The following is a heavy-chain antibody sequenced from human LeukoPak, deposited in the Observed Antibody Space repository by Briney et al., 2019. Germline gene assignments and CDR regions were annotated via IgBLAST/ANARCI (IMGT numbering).Heavy chain of an antibody. D-gene: IGHD3-22*01. CDR3: ASTIPRPTMIVAEPYNWFDP. CDR2: INPNSGGT. J-gene: IGHJ5*02. Sequence: ASVKVSCKASGYTFTGYYMHWVRQAPGQGLEWMGWINPNSGGTNYAQKFQGRVTMTRDTSISTAYMELNRLRSDDTAVYYCASTIPRPTMIVAEPYNWFDPWGQGTLVTVSS. CDR1: GYTFTGYY. V-gene: IGHV1-2*02.